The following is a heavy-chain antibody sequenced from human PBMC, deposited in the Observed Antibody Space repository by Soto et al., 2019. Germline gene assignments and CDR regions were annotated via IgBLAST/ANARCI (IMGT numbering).Heavy chain of an antibody. J-gene: IGHJ4*02. D-gene: IGHD6-6*01. CDR3: ARIGYSSSSFDY. CDR1: GFTYSNYW. Sequence: GGSLRLSCAASGFTYSNYWMSWVRQAPGKGLEWVVNIKQDGSEKHFADSVKGRFTFSRDNAKNSVFLQMNGLRPEDTAVYFCARIGYSSSSFDYWGQGTLVNVSS. V-gene: IGHV3-7*03. CDR2: IKQDGSEK.